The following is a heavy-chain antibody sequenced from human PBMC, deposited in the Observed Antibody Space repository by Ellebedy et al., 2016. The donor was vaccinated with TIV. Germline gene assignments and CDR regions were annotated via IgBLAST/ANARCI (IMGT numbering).Heavy chain of an antibody. D-gene: IGHD4-17*01. V-gene: IGHV3-74*01. CDR1: GFTFSSYW. J-gene: IGHJ4*02. Sequence: GGSLRLXXAASGFTFSSYWMHWVRQAPGKGLVWVSRINSDGSSTSYADSVKGRFTISRDNAKNSLYLQMNSLRAEDTAVYYCARKAVTTDYWGQGTLVTVSS. CDR2: INSDGSST. CDR3: ARKAVTTDY.